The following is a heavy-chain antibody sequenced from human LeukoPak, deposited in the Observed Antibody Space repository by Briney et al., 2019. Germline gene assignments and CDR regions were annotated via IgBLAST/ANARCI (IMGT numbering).Heavy chain of an antibody. CDR3: ARHSGNSGGAFDI. D-gene: IGHD4-23*01. J-gene: IGHJ3*02. CDR2: IYYSGSI. V-gene: IGHV4-59*08. CDR1: GGSFSGYY. Sequence: PSETLSLTCAVYGGSFSGYYWSWIRQPPGKGLEWIGYIYYSGSINYNPSPKSRVTISIDTSKNHFSLKLTSVTAADTAVYYCARHSGNSGGAFDIWGQGTMVTVSS.